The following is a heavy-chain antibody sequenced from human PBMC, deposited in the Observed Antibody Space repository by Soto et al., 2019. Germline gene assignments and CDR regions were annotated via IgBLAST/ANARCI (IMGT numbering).Heavy chain of an antibody. J-gene: IGHJ6*02. D-gene: IGHD3-22*01. V-gene: IGHV3-74*01. CDR1: GFNFSSYW. CDR2: IHFDGSTS. Sequence: EVRLVESGGGLVQPGGSLRLSCAASGFNFSSYWMHWVRQTPGTGLMWVSRIHFDGSTSAYADSVRGRFTISRDNAKKILYLQMNSLRAEDTAHYFCVRDYYERGPGYYRDYGMDVWGQGTTVTVSS. CDR3: VRDYYERGPGYYRDYGMDV.